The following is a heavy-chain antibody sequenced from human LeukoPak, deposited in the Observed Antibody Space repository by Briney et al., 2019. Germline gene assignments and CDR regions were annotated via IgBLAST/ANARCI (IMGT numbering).Heavy chain of an antibody. Sequence: GGSLRLSCAASGFTFSSYSMNWVRQAPGKGLEWVSYIRSSSSTIYYADSVKGRFTISRDNAKNSLYLQMNSLRAEDTAVYYCARDGSGRVPEMSAPDYWGQGTLVTVSS. CDR1: GFTFSSYS. CDR2: IRSSSSTI. V-gene: IGHV3-48*01. D-gene: IGHD3-10*01. J-gene: IGHJ4*02. CDR3: ARDGSGRVPEMSAPDY.